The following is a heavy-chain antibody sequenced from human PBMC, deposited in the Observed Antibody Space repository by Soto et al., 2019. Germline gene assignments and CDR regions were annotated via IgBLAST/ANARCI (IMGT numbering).Heavy chain of an antibody. CDR2: IKYDGSET. D-gene: IGHD3-22*01. CDR3: ARDPYDSTDYQYGAFDL. CDR1: GFTFMNFW. Sequence: EVQLVESGGGLVQPGGSLRLSCAASGFTFMNFWMTWVRQAPGKGLEWVANIKYDGSETQYVDFVKGRFTISRDNAKNSLYLQMNSLTDDDSAVYYCARDPYDSTDYQYGAFDLWGQGTLLTVSS. J-gene: IGHJ3*01. V-gene: IGHV3-7*03.